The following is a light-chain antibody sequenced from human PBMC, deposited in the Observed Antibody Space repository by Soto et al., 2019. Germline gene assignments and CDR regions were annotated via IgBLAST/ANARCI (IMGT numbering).Light chain of an antibody. J-gene: IGLJ3*02. V-gene: IGLV4-69*01. CDR1: SGHSSYA. CDR3: QTWGTGILNWV. CDR2: VNSDGSH. Sequence: QLVLTQSPSASASLGASVKLTCTLSSGHSSYAIAWHQQQPEKGPRYLMKVNSDGSHSKGDGIPDRFSGSSSGAERYLTISSLQSEDEADYYCQTWGTGILNWVFGGGTKLTVL.